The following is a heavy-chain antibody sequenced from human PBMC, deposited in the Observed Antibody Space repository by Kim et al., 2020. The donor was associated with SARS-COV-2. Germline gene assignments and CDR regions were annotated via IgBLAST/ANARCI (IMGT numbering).Heavy chain of an antibody. CDR1: GYTFTSYG. J-gene: IGHJ6*02. Sequence: ASVKVSCKASGYTFTSYGISWVRQAPGQGLEWMGWISAYNGYTNYAQKLQGRVTMTTDTSTTTVYMELGSLRSDDTAVYYCARGSVVRGVVGLISPYYYDGMDVWGQGTTVTVSS. CDR3: ARGSVVRGVVGLISPYYYDGMDV. CDR2: ISAYNGYT. D-gene: IGHD3-10*01. V-gene: IGHV1-18*04.